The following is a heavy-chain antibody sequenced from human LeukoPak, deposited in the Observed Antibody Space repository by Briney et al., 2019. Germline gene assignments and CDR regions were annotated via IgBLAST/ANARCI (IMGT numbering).Heavy chain of an antibody. CDR3: AKVQEMDTILPPFHY. CDR2: ISGSGSNT. J-gene: IGHJ4*02. D-gene: IGHD5-24*01. CDR1: GFTFSNYA. Sequence: QTGGSLRLSCAASGFTFSNYAMSWVRQVPGKGLEWVSAISGSGSNTLYADSVKGRFTISRDNSKNTLYLQVNSLRAADTAIYYCAKVQEMDTILPPFHYWGQGTLVTVSS. V-gene: IGHV3-23*01.